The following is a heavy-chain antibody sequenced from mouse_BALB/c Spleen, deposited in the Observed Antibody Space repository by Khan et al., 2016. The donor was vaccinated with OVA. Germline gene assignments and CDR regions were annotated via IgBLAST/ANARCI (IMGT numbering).Heavy chain of an antibody. Sequence: QIQLVQSGPELKKPVETVKISCKASGYTFTNYGMNWVKQAPGKALKWMGWISTYTGEPTYADDFKGRFAFSLETSASTAYLQINNLKNEDTATYCCTRPPHFSYVLVYWGQGTSVTVSS. J-gene: IGHJ4*01. V-gene: IGHV9-3-1*01. CDR2: ISTYTGEP. CDR1: GYTFTNYG. CDR3: TRPPHFSYVLVY.